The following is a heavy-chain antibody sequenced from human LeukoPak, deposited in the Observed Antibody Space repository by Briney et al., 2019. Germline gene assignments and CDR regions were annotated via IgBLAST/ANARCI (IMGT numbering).Heavy chain of an antibody. V-gene: IGHV3-33*01. CDR2: IWYDGSNK. Sequence: PGGSLRLSRAASGFAFRSYGMHWVRQAPGEGLEGGAVIWYDGSNKNYADSVKGRFTISRDNSKNTLYLQMNSLRAEDTAVYYCARDRAAAMEYYYMDVWGQGTLVTVSS. D-gene: IGHD2-2*01. CDR1: GFAFRSYG. CDR3: ARDRAAAMEYYYMDV. J-gene: IGHJ6*03.